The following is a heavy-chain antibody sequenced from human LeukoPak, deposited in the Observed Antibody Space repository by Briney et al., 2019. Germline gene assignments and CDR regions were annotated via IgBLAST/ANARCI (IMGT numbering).Heavy chain of an antibody. Sequence: SETLSLTCAVYGGSFSDYHWSWIRQPPGKGLEWIGEINHSGSTNYNPSLKSRVTISLDTSKNQFSLKLSSVTAADTALYYCARGDGRYFDPTPPYYYYFMDVWGKGTKVTVSS. D-gene: IGHD3-9*01. V-gene: IGHV4-34*01. CDR2: INHSGST. CDR3: ARGDGRYFDPTPPYYYYFMDV. CDR1: GGSFSDYH. J-gene: IGHJ6*03.